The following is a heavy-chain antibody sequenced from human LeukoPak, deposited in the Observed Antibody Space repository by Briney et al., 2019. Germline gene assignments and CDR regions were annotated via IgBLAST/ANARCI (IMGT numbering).Heavy chain of an antibody. CDR3: ARALRVTTIFRTAYYFDC. V-gene: IGHV4-4*07. CDR2: IYTSGST. J-gene: IGHJ4*02. Sequence: SETLSLTCNVSGGSISSYYWSWIRQPAGKGLEWIGRIYTSGSTNYNPSLKSRVTMSVDTSKSQFSLKLSSVTAADTAVYYCARALRVTTIFRTAYYFDCWGQGTLVTVSS. D-gene: IGHD4-17*01. CDR1: GGSISSYY.